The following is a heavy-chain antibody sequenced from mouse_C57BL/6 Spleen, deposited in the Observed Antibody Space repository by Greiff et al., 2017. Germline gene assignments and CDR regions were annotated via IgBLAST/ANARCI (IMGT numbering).Heavy chain of an antibody. Sequence: QVQLQQSGPELVKPGASVKISCKASGYAFSSSWMNWVKQRPGKGLEWIGRIYPGDGDTNYNGKFKGKATLTADKSSSTAYMQLSSLTSEDSAVYFCARGDYGNVAMDYWGQGTSVTVSS. CDR3: ARGDYGNVAMDY. J-gene: IGHJ4*01. CDR1: GYAFSSSW. D-gene: IGHD2-1*01. V-gene: IGHV1-82*01. CDR2: IYPGDGDT.